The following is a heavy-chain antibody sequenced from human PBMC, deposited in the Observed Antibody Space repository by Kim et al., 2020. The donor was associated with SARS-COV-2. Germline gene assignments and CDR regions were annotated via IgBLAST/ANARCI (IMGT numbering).Heavy chain of an antibody. V-gene: IGHV4-31*03. CDR1: GGSIRSGGKF. J-gene: IGHJ4*01. CDR2: ISYSGNP. Sequence: SETLSLTCSVSGGSIRSGGKFWTWIRQHPAKGLEWVGYISYSGNPHSSPSLRSRVSIALQTSENQFSLKLTSVTAADTAVYYCGRGRPLVYWGDGILVTV. CDR3: GRGRPLVY.